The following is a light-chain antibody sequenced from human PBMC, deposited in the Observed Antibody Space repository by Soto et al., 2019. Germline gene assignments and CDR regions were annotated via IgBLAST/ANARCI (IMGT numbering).Light chain of an antibody. CDR1: QSVSSY. Sequence: EIVLTQSPATLSLSPGERATLSCRASQSVSSYLAWYQQKTGQAPRLLIYDASNRATGIPARFSGSGSGTEFTLTISSLEPEDFAVYYCQQRSNWPPGFGPGTKVDIK. CDR3: QQRSNWPPG. CDR2: DAS. V-gene: IGKV3-11*01. J-gene: IGKJ3*01.